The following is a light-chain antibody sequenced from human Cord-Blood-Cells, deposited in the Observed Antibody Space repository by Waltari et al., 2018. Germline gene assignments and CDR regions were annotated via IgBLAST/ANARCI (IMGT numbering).Light chain of an antibody. CDR3: SSYTSSSTLV. CDR1: SSAVGGYNY. Sequence: QSALTQPASASGSPGQSITISCTGTSSAVGGYNYVSWYQQHPGKAPKLMIYDVSNRPSGVSNRFSGSKSGNTASLTISGLQAEDDADYYCSSYTSSSTLVFGAGTKVTVL. CDR2: DVS. V-gene: IGLV2-14*03. J-gene: IGLJ1*01.